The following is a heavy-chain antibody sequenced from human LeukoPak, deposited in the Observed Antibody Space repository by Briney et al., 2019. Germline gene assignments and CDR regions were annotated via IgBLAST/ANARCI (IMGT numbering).Heavy chain of an antibody. D-gene: IGHD3-22*01. Sequence: SETLSLTCTVSGGSISSGSDYCSWLRQPAGKGLEWIGRSYSSGSTNYNPSLKSRVSISVDTSKNQFSLRLSSVTAADTAVYYCARGSRYSSGYDYIDHWGQGTLVTVSS. CDR3: ARGSRYSSGYDYIDH. CDR2: SYSSGST. CDR1: GGSISSGSDY. J-gene: IGHJ4*02. V-gene: IGHV4-61*02.